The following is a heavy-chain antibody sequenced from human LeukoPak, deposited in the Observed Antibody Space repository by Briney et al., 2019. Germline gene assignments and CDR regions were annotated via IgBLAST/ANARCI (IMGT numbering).Heavy chain of an antibody. CDR2: ITWDGDIT. V-gene: IGHV3-43D*03. J-gene: IGHJ4*02. Sequence: GESLRLSCAASGFTFDDYAMHWVRQAPGKGLEWVSLITWDGDITYYADSVKGRFAISRDNRKNSLYLQMNSLRPEDTALYYCATESSGGFGELSPESYYFDNWGQGTLVTVSS. CDR3: ATESSGGFGELSPESYYFDN. D-gene: IGHD3-16*02. CDR1: GFTFDDYA.